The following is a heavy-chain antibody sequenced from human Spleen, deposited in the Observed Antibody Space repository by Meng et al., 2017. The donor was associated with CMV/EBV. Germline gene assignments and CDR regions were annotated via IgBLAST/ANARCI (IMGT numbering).Heavy chain of an antibody. J-gene: IGHJ6*02. Sequence: GGSLRLSCAASGFTFSSYSMNWVRQAPGKGLEWVSSISSSSSYIYYADSVKGRFTISRDNGKNVLYLQMNSLRVEDTALYYCAKDLAPDMAMFKARDPLYYNYAMDVWGQGTTVTVSS. D-gene: IGHD3-9*01. CDR3: AKDLAPDMAMFKARDPLYYNYAMDV. V-gene: IGHV3-21*04. CDR2: ISSSSSYI. CDR1: GFTFSSYS.